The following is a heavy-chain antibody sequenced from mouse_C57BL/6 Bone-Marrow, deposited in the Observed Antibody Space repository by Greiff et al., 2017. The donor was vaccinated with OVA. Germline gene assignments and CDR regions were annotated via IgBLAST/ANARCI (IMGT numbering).Heavy chain of an antibody. J-gene: IGHJ3*01. CDR2: ISSGGSYT. V-gene: IGHV5-6*01. Sequence: EVMLVESGGDLVKPGGSLKLSCAASGFTFSSYGMSWVRQTPDKRLEWVATISSGGSYTYSPDSVKGRFTISRDNAKNTLYLQMSSRKSDDTAMYYCARWLLRAYWGQGTLVTVSA. CDR3: ARWLLRAY. D-gene: IGHD2-3*01. CDR1: GFTFSSYG.